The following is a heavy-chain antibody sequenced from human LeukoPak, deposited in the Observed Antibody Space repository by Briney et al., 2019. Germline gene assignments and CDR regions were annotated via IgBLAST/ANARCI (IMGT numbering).Heavy chain of an antibody. CDR2: INPNSGDT. D-gene: IGHD3-9*01. CDR3: ARGTILTGAKGAFDI. Sequence: ASVKVSCKASGYTSTGYYMHWVRQAPGRGLEWMAWINPNSGDTKYAQQFQDRVTMTRDTSINAAYMELSRLRSDDTAIYYCARGTILTGAKGAFDIWGQGTMVTVSS. J-gene: IGHJ3*02. V-gene: IGHV1-2*02. CDR1: GYTSTGYY.